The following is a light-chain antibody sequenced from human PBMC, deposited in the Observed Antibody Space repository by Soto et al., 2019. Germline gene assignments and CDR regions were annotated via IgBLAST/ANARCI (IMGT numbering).Light chain of an antibody. CDR2: AAS. J-gene: IGKJ5*01. CDR1: EGISSY. V-gene: IGKV1-39*01. CDR3: QQYFTTPIT. Sequence: DIQMTQSPSSLSASVGDRVTITCRASEGISSYLNWYQLKPGTAPKPLIYAASNLQSGVPSRFSGSGSGTDFTLTISSLQTEDVAVYYCQQYFTTPITFGQGTRLEIK.